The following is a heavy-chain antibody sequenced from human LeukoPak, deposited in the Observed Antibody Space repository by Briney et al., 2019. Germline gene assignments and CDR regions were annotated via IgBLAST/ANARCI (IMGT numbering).Heavy chain of an antibody. Sequence: GGSLRLSCAASGFTFSSYAMSWVRQAPGKGLEWVSAISGSGGSTYYADSVRGRFTISRDNSKNTLYLQMNSLRAEDTAVYYCAKGGPIYWSGYYLDYWGQGTLVTVSS. D-gene: IGHD3-3*01. V-gene: IGHV3-23*01. CDR2: ISGSGGST. J-gene: IGHJ4*02. CDR1: GFTFSSYA. CDR3: AKGGPIYWSGYYLDY.